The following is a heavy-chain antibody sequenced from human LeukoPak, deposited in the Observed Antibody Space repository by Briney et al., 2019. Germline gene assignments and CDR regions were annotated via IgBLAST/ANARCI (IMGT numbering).Heavy chain of an antibody. CDR2: IPNDGSKT. CDR1: GFSFSSYA. Sequence: GRSLRLSCAASGFSFSSYAMHWVRQAPGKGLEWVAAIPNDGSKTYYADSVKGRFTISRDNSKNTLYLQMNSLRTEDTAVYYCANERGYNYGYSFNYWGQGTLVTVSS. D-gene: IGHD5-18*01. J-gene: IGHJ4*02. CDR3: ANERGYNYGYSFNY. V-gene: IGHV3-30-3*02.